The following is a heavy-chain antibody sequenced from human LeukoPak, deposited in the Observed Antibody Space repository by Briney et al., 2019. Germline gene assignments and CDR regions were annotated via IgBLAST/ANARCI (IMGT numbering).Heavy chain of an antibody. CDR1: GFTFRTYR. D-gene: IGHD6-13*01. V-gene: IGHV3-21*01. Sequence: GGSLRLSCAASGFTFRTYRMYWVRQAPGKGLEWVSSISSSSSYIYYPDSVKGRFTISRDNAKNSLYLQMNSLRAEDTAVYYCARSTSYSAAAGTPENAFDIWGQGTMVTVSS. J-gene: IGHJ3*02. CDR2: ISSSSSYI. CDR3: ARSTSYSAAAGTPENAFDI.